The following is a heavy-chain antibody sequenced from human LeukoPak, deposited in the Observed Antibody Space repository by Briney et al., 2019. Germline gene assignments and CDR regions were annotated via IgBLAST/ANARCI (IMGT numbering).Heavy chain of an antibody. Sequence: GGSLGLSCAASGFTVSRNYMSWVRQAPGKGLEWGSVIYSGGSTYYADSVKGRFTISRDNSRNTLYLQMNSLRAEDTAVYYCATSIRYCSGGSCIDYWGQGTLVTVSS. V-gene: IGHV3-53*01. J-gene: IGHJ4*02. CDR1: GFTVSRNY. D-gene: IGHD2-15*01. CDR2: IYSGGST. CDR3: ATSIRYCSGGSCIDY.